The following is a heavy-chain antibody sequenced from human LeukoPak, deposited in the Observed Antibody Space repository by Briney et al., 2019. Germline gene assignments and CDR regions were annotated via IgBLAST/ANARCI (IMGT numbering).Heavy chain of an antibody. CDR2: INHSGST. CDR1: GGSFSGYY. D-gene: IGHD4-17*01. Sequence: PSETLSLTCAVYGGSFSGYYWSWIRQPPGKGLEWIGEINHSGSTNYNPSLKSRVIISVDTSKSQFSLKLSSVTAADTAVYYCARGFSYGDYEVLYFDYWGQGTLVTVSS. CDR3: ARGFSYGDYEVLYFDY. V-gene: IGHV4-34*01. J-gene: IGHJ4*02.